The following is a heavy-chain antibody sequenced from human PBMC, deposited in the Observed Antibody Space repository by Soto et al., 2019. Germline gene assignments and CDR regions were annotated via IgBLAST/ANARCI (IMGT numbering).Heavy chain of an antibody. CDR1: GFTFSSYG. D-gene: IGHD6-6*01. J-gene: IGHJ4*02. Sequence: QVQLVESGGGVVQPGRSLRLSCAASGFTFSSYGMHWVRQAPGKGLEWVAVISYDGSNKYYADSVKGRFTISRDNSKNTLYLQMNSLRAEDTAVYYCANASHDTHWDQGTLVTVSS. V-gene: IGHV3-30*18. CDR3: ANASHDTH. CDR2: ISYDGSNK.